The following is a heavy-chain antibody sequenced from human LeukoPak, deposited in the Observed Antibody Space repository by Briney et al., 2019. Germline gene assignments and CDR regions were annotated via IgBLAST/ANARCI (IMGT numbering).Heavy chain of an antibody. V-gene: IGHV3-30-3*01. J-gene: IGHJ4*02. CDR3: ARDRPFDY. CDR2: ISYDGSNK. Sequence: PGRSLRLSCAASGFTFSSYAMHWVRQAPGKGLEWVAVISYDGSNKYYADSVKGRFTISRDNSKNTLYLQMNSLRAEDTAVYYCARDRPFDYWGQGNLVTVSS. CDR1: GFTFSSYA.